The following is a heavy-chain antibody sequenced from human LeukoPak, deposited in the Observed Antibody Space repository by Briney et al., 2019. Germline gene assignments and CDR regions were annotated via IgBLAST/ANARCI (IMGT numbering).Heavy chain of an antibody. V-gene: IGHV5-51*01. D-gene: IGHD2-15*01. CDR2: IYPGDSDT. CDR1: GYSFTSYW. J-gene: IGHJ4*02. Sequence: GESLKISCKGSGYSFTSYWIGWVRQMPGKGLEWMGIIYPGDSDTRYSPSFQGQVTISADKSISTAYLQWSSLKASDTAMYYCASSPSVYCSGGGCSPFDYWGQGTLVTVSS. CDR3: ASSPSVYCSGGGCSPFDY.